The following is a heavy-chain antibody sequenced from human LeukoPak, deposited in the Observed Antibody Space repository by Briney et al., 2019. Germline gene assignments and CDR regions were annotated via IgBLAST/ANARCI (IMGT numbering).Heavy chain of an antibody. D-gene: IGHD3-9*01. CDR2: IYSGGST. CDR1: GFIVSSNY. J-gene: IGHJ4*02. Sequence: GGSLRLSCAAPGFIVSSNYMSWVRQAPGKGLEWVSVIYSGGSTYYADSVKGRFTISRDNSKNTLYLQMNSLRAEDTAVYYCASVLTGYYDYFDYWGQGTLVTVSS. CDR3: ASVLTGYYDYFDY. V-gene: IGHV3-53*01.